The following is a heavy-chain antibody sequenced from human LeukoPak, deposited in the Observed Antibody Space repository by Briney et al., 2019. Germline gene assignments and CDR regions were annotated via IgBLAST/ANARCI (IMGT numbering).Heavy chain of an antibody. J-gene: IGHJ3*02. CDR2: INHSGST. D-gene: IGHD5-24*01. V-gene: IGHV4-34*01. CDR1: GGSFSGYY. Sequence: SETLSLTCAVYGGSFSGYYWSWIRQPPGKGLEWIGEINHSGSTNYNPSLKSRVTISVDTSKNQFSLKLSSVTAADTAVYYCARVRDGYNFAFDIWGQGTMVAVSS. CDR3: ARVRDGYNFAFDI.